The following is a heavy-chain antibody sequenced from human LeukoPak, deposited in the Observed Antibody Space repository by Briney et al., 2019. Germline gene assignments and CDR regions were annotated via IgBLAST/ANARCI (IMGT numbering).Heavy chain of an antibody. CDR2: ISWNSGSI. CDR1: GFTLDDYA. CDR3: AKDGGQDDYYYYHMDV. V-gene: IGHV3-9*01. Sequence: PGGSLRLSCAASGFTLDDYAMHWVRQAPGKGLEWVSGISWNSGSIGYADSVKGRFTISRDNAKNSLYLQMNSLRAEDTALYYCAKDGGQDDYYYYHMDVWGKGTTVTVSS. J-gene: IGHJ6*03. D-gene: IGHD2-15*01.